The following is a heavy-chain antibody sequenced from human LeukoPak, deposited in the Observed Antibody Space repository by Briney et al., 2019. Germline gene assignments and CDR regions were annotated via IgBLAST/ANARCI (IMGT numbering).Heavy chain of an antibody. V-gene: IGHV1-69*13. CDR3: ARDGLYSGSYVA. Sequence: GASVKVSCKASGGTFSCYAISWVRQAPGQGPEWMGGIIPIFGTANDAQKFQGRVTITADESTSTAYMELSSLRSEDTAVYYCARDGLYSGSYVAWGQGTLVTVSS. J-gene: IGHJ5*02. CDR1: GGTFSCYA. D-gene: IGHD1-26*01. CDR2: IIPIFGTA.